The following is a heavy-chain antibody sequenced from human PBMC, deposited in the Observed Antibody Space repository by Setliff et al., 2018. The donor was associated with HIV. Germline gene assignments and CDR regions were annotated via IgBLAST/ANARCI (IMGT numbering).Heavy chain of an antibody. J-gene: IGHJ3*02. V-gene: IGHV1-18*01. CDR2: ISGYNGDT. CDR3: ATITVAGTGAFDI. CDR1: GYTFTSYG. Sequence: ASVKVSCKASGYTFTSYGISWLRQAPGQGLEWIGWISGYNGDTHSTQKFQGRVTMTTDTSTTTAYMELRSLRSDDTAVYYCATITVAGTGAFDIWGQGTMVTVSS. D-gene: IGHD6-19*01.